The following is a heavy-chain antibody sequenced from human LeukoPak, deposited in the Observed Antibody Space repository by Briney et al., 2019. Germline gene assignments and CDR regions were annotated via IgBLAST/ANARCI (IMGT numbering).Heavy chain of an antibody. CDR2: ISYDGSNK. J-gene: IGHJ4*02. CDR1: GFTFSSYG. CDR3: AKERAEDPMITFGGVIY. Sequence: PGGSLRLSCAASGFTFSSYGMHWVRQAPGKGLEWVAVISYDGSNKYYADSVKGRFTISRDNSKNTLYLQMNSLRAEDTAVYYCAKERAEDPMITFGGVIYWGQGTLVTVSS. V-gene: IGHV3-30*18. D-gene: IGHD3-16*01.